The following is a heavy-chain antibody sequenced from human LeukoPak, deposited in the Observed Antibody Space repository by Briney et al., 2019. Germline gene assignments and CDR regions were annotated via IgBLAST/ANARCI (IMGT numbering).Heavy chain of an antibody. Sequence: GGSLRLSCAASGFSVTSKYINWVRQAPGKGLELVLVVESGGDTSYANSVKGRFTVSRDIFQNTLYLQMNNLRAEDTAVYYCTRKDGYASSWSFDYWGQGTLVTVSS. D-gene: IGHD6-13*01. V-gene: IGHV3-53*01. J-gene: IGHJ4*02. CDR1: GFSVTSKY. CDR3: TRKDGYASSWSFDY. CDR2: VESGGDT.